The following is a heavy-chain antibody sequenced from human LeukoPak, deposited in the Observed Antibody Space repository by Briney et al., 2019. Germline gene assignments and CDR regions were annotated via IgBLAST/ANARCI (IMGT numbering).Heavy chain of an antibody. CDR2: ISSSSSTI. CDR3: ARDPPTVTTQPPDY. V-gene: IGHV3-48*01. Sequence: PGGSLRLSCAASGFTFSSYSMNWVRQAPGKGLEWVSYISSSSSTIYYADSVKGRFTISRDNAKNSLYLQMNSLRAEDTAVYYCARDPPTVTTQPPDYWGQGTLVTVSS. CDR1: GFTFSSYS. D-gene: IGHD4-17*01. J-gene: IGHJ4*02.